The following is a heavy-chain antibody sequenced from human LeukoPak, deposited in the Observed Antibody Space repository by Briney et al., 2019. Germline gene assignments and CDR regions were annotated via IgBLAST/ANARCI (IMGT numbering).Heavy chain of an antibody. V-gene: IGHV4-59*02. CDR2: IYYSGST. Sequence: PSETLSFTCTVSGGSVSGCYFISIRQPPGKGLEWIGYIYYSGSTNYNPSLKSRVTISVDTSENQFSLKLTSVAAADTAVYYCAREREYSLSGLVWFDLWGHGILVTVSS. CDR3: AREREYSLSGLVWFDL. J-gene: IGHJ5*02. D-gene: IGHD6-6*01. CDR1: GGSVSGCY.